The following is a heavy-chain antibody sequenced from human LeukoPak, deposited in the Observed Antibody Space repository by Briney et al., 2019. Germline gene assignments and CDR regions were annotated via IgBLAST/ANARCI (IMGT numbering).Heavy chain of an antibody. CDR3: ARTLYIAAAPGGFDY. CDR1: GYTFTGYY. Sequence: ASVKVSCKASGYTFTGYYMHWVRQAPGQGLEWMGWINPNSGGTNYAQKFQGRVTMTSDTSISTAYMELSRLRSDDTAVYYCARTLYIAAAPGGFDYWGQGTLVAVSS. V-gene: IGHV1-2*02. D-gene: IGHD6-13*01. J-gene: IGHJ4*02. CDR2: INPNSGGT.